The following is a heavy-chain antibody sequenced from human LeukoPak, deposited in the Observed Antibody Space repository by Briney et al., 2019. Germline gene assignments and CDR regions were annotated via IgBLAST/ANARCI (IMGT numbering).Heavy chain of an antibody. CDR3: AGGYSSFNYFDY. D-gene: IGHD1-26*01. Sequence: SETLSLTCTVSGGSISSYYWCWIRQPAGKGLEWIGRIYTSGSTNYNPSLKSRVTMSVDTSKNQFSLKLSSVTAADTAVYYCAGGYSSFNYFDYWGQGTLVTVSS. CDR1: GGSISSYY. V-gene: IGHV4-4*07. CDR2: IYTSGST. J-gene: IGHJ4*02.